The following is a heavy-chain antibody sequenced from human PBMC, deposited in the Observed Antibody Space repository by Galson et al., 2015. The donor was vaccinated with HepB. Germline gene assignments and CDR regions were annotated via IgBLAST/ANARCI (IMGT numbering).Heavy chain of an antibody. CDR2: IRSKANSYAT. CDR1: GFTFSGSA. D-gene: IGHD3-10*01. CDR3: TRLTSLWFGDYYYYGMDV. J-gene: IGHJ6*02. V-gene: IGHV3-73*01. Sequence: SLRLSCAASGFTFSGSAMHWVRQASGKGLEWVGRIRSKANSYATAYAASVKGRFTISRDDSKNTAYLQMNSLKTEDTAVYYCTRLTSLWFGDYYYYGMDVWGQGTTVTVSS.